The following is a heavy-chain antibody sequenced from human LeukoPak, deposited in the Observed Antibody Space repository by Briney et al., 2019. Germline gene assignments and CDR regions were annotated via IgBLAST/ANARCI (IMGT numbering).Heavy chain of an antibody. Sequence: VASVKVSCKASGYTFTSYDINWVRQATGQGLEWMGWMNPNSGNTGHAQKFQGRVTMTRATSTSTAYMELSSLRSEDTAVYYCARTYGDLDYWGQGTLVTVSS. CDR2: MNPNSGNT. CDR1: GYTFTSYD. CDR3: ARTYGDLDY. J-gene: IGHJ4*02. V-gene: IGHV1-8*01. D-gene: IGHD4-17*01.